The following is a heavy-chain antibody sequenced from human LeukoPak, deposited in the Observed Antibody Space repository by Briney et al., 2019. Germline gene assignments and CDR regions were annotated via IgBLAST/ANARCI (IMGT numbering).Heavy chain of an antibody. CDR3: AKDPRPIAVASDYFDY. Sequence: PGGSLRLSCAASGFTFSSYGMHWVRQAPGKGLEWVAVISYDGSNKYYADSVKGRFTISRDNSKNTLYLQMNSLRAEDTAVYYCAKDPRPIAVASDYFDYWGQGTLVTVSS. V-gene: IGHV3-30*18. CDR2: ISYDGSNK. J-gene: IGHJ4*02. D-gene: IGHD6-19*01. CDR1: GFTFSSYG.